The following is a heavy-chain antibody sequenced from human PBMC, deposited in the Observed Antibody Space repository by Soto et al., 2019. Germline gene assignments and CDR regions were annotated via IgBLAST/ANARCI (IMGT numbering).Heavy chain of an antibody. D-gene: IGHD3-22*01. J-gene: IGHJ3*02. V-gene: IGHV3-30*18. CDR3: AKARRYHDISGYTDALDM. CDR1: GFTFSNYG. Sequence: PGGSLRLSCAASGFTFSNYGMHWVRQAPGKGLEWVAVISYDGSNKYYGGSVRGRITISRDNYQNTLYLQMDSLRAEDTALYYCAKARRYHDISGYTDALDMWGQGTMVTVSS. CDR2: ISYDGSNK.